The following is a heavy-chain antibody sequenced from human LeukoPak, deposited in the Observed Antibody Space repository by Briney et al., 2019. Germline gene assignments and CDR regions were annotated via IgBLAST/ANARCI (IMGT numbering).Heavy chain of an antibody. D-gene: IGHD1-26*01. Sequence: GRSLRLSCAASGFTFSSYGVHWVRQAPGKGLEWVAAISYDGSNKYYADSVKGRFTISRDNSKNTLYLQMNSLRAEDTAVYYCAKDKSGEFDYWGQGTLVTVSS. V-gene: IGHV3-30*18. CDR2: ISYDGSNK. J-gene: IGHJ4*02. CDR1: GFTFSSYG. CDR3: AKDKSGEFDY.